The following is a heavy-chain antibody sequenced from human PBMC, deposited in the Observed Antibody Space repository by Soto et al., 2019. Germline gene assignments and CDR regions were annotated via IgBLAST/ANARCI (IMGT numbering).Heavy chain of an antibody. V-gene: IGHV5-51*01. CDR2: IYPSDSDT. J-gene: IGHJ4*02. CDR1: GYNFAVYW. Sequence: GESLKISCNGSGYNFAVYWIALVLQMPGKGLELMGIIYPSDSDTRYRPSFQGQVTISADKSISSAYLQWSSLRASDTAMYYCARGGVSTRTFDYWGQGAPVTVSS. D-gene: IGHD3-3*01. CDR3: ARGGVSTRTFDY.